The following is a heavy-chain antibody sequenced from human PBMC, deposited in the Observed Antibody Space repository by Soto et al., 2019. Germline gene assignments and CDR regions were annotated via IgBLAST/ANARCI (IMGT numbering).Heavy chain of an antibody. D-gene: IGHD1-7*01. CDR2: IKQDGSEK. Sequence: EVQLVESGGGLVQPGGSLRLSCAVSGFTFSTYWMTWVRQAPGKGLEWVANIKQDGSEKYYVDPVKGRFTISRDNAKSSLYLQMNSLRAEDTAVYYCTRNYGGIDYWGQGTLVAVSS. CDR1: GFTFSTYW. J-gene: IGHJ4*02. V-gene: IGHV3-7*03. CDR3: TRNYGGIDY.